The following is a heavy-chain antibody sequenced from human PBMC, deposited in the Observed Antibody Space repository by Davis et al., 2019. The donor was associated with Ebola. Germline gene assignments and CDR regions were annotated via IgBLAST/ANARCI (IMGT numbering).Heavy chain of an antibody. Sequence: GESLKISCTASGFTFSSYGMHWVRQAPGKGLEGVAIISYDGNNKYYVDSVKGRFTISRDNSKSTLYLQMNSLRTEDTAVYYCATEPASIAARPASDYWGQGTLVTVAS. CDR1: GFTFSSYG. J-gene: IGHJ4*02. V-gene: IGHV3-30*03. CDR3: ATEPASIAARPASDY. D-gene: IGHD6-6*01. CDR2: ISYDGNNK.